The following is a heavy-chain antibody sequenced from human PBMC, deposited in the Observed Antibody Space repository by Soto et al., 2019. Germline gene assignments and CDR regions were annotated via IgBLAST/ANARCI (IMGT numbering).Heavy chain of an antibody. J-gene: IGHJ3*02. CDR3: AKDKDYAFDI. V-gene: IGHV3-48*01. Sequence: SLRLSCVASEFTFSTYNMNWVRQAPGKVLEWVSYIGSSSNIYYADSVKGRFTISRDNAENSLYLQMSSLRVEDTAVYYCAKDKDYAFDIWGQGTTVTVSS. CDR2: IGSSSNI. CDR1: EFTFSTYN.